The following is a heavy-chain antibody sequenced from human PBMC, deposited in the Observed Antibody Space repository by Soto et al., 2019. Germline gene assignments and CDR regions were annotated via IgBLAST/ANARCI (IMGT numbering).Heavy chain of an antibody. D-gene: IGHD6-6*01. Sequence: QVQLQQWGAEVLKPSETLSPTCVVNGGSFSGYYWSWIRQSPGKGLEWIGEINDSGITDSNPSLESRVTISVDMSKNQFSLNLKSVTAADSAVYHCARGRSSVPDRRGIGYYGLDVW. J-gene: IGHJ6*01. CDR1: GGSFSGYY. V-gene: IGHV4-34*01. CDR2: INDSGIT. CDR3: ARGRSSVPDRRGIGYYGLDV.